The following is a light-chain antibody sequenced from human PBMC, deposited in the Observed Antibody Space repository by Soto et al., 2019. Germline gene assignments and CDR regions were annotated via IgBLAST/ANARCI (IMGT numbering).Light chain of an antibody. CDR2: GAS. J-gene: IGKJ2*01. CDR3: QQTYPIPFA. CDR1: QTIDNY. V-gene: IGKV1-39*01. Sequence: DMQMTQSPSSLSASVGDRVTITCRPSQTIDNYLNWYQHKPGKAPKLWIYGASTVQSGVSSRFTGSASRTDCTLIIDNLQAEDFATYYCQQTYPIPFAFGQGTKLEI.